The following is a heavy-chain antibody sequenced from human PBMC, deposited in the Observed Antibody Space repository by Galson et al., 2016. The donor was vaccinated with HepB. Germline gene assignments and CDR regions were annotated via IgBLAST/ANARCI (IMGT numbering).Heavy chain of an antibody. CDR2: ISYGGTDI. Sequence: SLRLSCAASGFTFSSYAMHWVRQAPGKGLEWVAIISYGGTDIYYADSVKGRFTISRDNSNNTLYLQMNSLRAEDTAVYYCAKAQWEIRHATDVWGQGTTVSVSS. V-gene: IGHV3-30*04. D-gene: IGHD1-26*01. CDR1: GFTFSSYA. J-gene: IGHJ6*02. CDR3: AKAQWEIRHATDV.